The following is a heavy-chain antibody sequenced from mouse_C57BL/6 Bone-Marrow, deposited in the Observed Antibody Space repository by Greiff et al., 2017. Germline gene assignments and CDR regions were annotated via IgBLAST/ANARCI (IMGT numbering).Heavy chain of an antibody. J-gene: IGHJ1*03. V-gene: IGHV1-85*01. D-gene: IGHD1-1*01. CDR2: GYPRDGST. CDR1: GYTFTSYD. Sequence: QVQLQESGPELVKPGASVKLSCKASGYTFTSYDITWVKQRPGQGLEWIGWGYPRDGSTKYNEKFKGKATLTVDPSSSTAYMELHSLKSEDSAVYFCARLEFDGSSGDWYFDVWGTGTTVTVSS. CDR3: ARLEFDGSSGDWYFDV.